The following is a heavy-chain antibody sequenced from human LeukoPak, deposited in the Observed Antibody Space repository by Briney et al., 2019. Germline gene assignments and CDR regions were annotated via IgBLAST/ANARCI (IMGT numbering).Heavy chain of an antibody. D-gene: IGHD3-10*01. Sequence: GGSLRLSCAASGFTVSSNYMGWVRQAPGKGLEWVSVIYSGGSTYYADSVKGRFTISRQNSKNTLYLQMNSLRAEDTAVYYCARAATMVRGVITPHFDYWGQGTLVTVSS. CDR2: IYSGGST. CDR1: GFTVSSNY. CDR3: ARAATMVRGVITPHFDY. V-gene: IGHV3-53*04. J-gene: IGHJ4*02.